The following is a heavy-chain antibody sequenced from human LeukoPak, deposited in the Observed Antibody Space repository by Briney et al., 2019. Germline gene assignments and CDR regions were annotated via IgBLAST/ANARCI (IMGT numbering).Heavy chain of an antibody. CDR1: GFTFSSYA. Sequence: PGGSLRLSCAASGFTFSSYAMSWVRQAPGKGLEWVSAISGSGGSTYYADSVKGRFTISRDNSKNTLYLQMNSLRAEDTAVYYCAREDHTYYYDSSGYYPLDYWGQGTLVTVSS. CDR3: AREDHTYYYDSSGYYPLDY. V-gene: IGHV3-23*01. J-gene: IGHJ4*02. CDR2: ISGSGGST. D-gene: IGHD3-22*01.